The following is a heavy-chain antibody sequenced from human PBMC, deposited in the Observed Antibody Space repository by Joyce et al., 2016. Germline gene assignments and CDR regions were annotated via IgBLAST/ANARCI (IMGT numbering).Heavy chain of an antibody. CDR3: ARGTNCSSTSCYLQYFQH. CDR2: IIPLCGTA. D-gene: IGHD2-2*01. CDR1: GDTFSSYT. Sequence: QVQLVQSGAEVKKPGSSVKVSCKASGDTFSSYTISWVRQAPGQGLEWMGGIIPLCGTANYAQKFQGRVKITADESTSTAYMELSSLRSEDTAVYFCARGTNCSSTSCYLQYFQHWGQGTLVSVSS. V-gene: IGHV1-69*01. J-gene: IGHJ1*01.